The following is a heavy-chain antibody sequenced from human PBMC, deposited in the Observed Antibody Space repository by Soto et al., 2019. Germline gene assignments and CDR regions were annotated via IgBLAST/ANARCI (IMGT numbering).Heavy chain of an antibody. CDR3: ARRGYSGYDGWASYYYMDV. Sequence: GGYLRLSWAASGFTXSDYYMSWIRQAPGKGLEWVSYISSSGSTIYYADSVKGRFTISRDNAKNSLYLQMNSLRAEDTAVYYCARRGYSGYDGWASYYYMDVWGKGTTVTVSS. CDR2: ISSSGSTI. D-gene: IGHD5-12*01. CDR1: GFTXSDYY. V-gene: IGHV3-11*01. J-gene: IGHJ6*03.